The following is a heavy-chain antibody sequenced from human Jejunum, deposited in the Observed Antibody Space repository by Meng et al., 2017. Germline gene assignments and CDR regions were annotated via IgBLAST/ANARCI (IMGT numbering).Heavy chain of an antibody. CDR3: AKDYYSDYVYDY. J-gene: IGHJ4*02. V-gene: IGHV1-69*05. CDR1: GGNFNSDA. CDR2: ITPIFGTT. D-gene: IGHD4-11*01. Sequence: QVQLVQSGAEVKKPGSAVKCSCQTSGGNFNSDAVSWVRQAPGQGLEWMGRITPIFGTTIYAQKFQGRVTITTDESTSTVYMELRSLISDDTAVYYCAKDYYSDYVYDYWGQGTLVTVSS.